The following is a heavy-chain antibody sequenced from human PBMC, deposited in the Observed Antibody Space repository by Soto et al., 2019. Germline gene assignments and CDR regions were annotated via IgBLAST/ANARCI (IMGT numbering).Heavy chain of an antibody. V-gene: IGHV3-72*01. CDR3: ATAEVDY. CDR2: SRNRVNNLST. CDR1: AISEFSFSDQY. J-gene: IGHJ4*02. Sequence: GGSLRLSCTVSAISEFSFSDQYMDWVRQAPGKGLEWVGRSRNRVNNLSTAYAASVQGRFTASRDNAKSTLYLQMNSLRAEDTAVYYCATAEVDYWGPGTLVTVSS.